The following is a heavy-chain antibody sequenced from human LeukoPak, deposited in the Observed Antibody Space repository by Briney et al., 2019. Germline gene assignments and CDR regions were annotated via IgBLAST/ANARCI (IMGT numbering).Heavy chain of an antibody. CDR1: GFTVSSNY. J-gene: IGHJ4*02. CDR2: IYSGGST. D-gene: IGHD4-17*01. Sequence: LGGSLRLSCAASGFTVSSNYMSWVRQAPGKVLEWVSVIYSGGSTYYADSVKGRFTISRDNYKNTLYLQMNSLRAEDTAVYYCARGETTGFDYWGQGTLVTVSS. CDR3: ARGETTGFDY. V-gene: IGHV3-66*01.